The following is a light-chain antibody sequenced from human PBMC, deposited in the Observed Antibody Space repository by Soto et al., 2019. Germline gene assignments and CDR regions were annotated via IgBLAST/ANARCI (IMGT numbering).Light chain of an antibody. J-gene: IGLJ2*01. CDR3: SSHAGGQNVV. Sequence: QSTLTQPPSASGSTGQSVTISCTGTSSDVGGYNYVSWYQQHPGKAPKVMIYDVNKRPSGVPDRFSGSKSGNTASLTVSGLQAEDEGHYYCSSHAGGQNVVFGVGTKLTVL. CDR2: DVN. CDR1: SSDVGGYNY. V-gene: IGLV2-8*01.